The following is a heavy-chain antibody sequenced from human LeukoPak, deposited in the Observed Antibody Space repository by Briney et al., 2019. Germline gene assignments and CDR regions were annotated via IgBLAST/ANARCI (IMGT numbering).Heavy chain of an antibody. D-gene: IGHD6-19*01. CDR3: AREGIAVAGPGYYFDY. V-gene: IGHV1-18*04. J-gene: IGHJ4*01. Sequence: ASVKVSCKASGHTFTSYGISWVRQAPGQGLEWMGWISAYNGNTSYAQKLRGRVTMTTDTSTSTAYMELRSLRSDDTAVYYCAREGIAVAGPGYYFDYWGQGTLVTVSS. CDR2: ISAYNGNT. CDR1: GHTFTSYG.